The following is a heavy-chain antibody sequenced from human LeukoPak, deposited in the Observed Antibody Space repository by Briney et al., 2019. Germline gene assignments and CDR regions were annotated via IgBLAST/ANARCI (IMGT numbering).Heavy chain of an antibody. J-gene: IGHJ3*02. Sequence: PGGSLRLSCAVSGLPFSNAWMHWVRQAPGKGLVWVSRINSDGSSTSYADSVKGRFTISRDNAKNTLYLQMNSLRAEDTAVYYCAVNWGAFDIWGQGTMVTVSS. CDR1: GLPFSNAW. CDR3: AVNWGAFDI. CDR2: INSDGSST. V-gene: IGHV3-74*01. D-gene: IGHD3-16*01.